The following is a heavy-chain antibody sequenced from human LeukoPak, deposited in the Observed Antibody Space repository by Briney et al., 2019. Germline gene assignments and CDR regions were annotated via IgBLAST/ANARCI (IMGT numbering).Heavy chain of an antibody. Sequence: PGGSLRLSCAASGFTFSSYSMNWVRQAPGKGLEWVSSISSSSSYIYYADSVKGRFTISRDNAKNSLYLQMNSLRAEDTAVYYCGMDTAMVTDLGAFDIWGQGTMVTVSS. D-gene: IGHD5-18*01. CDR1: GFTFSSYS. V-gene: IGHV3-21*01. CDR3: GMDTAMVTDLGAFDI. J-gene: IGHJ3*02. CDR2: ISSSSSYI.